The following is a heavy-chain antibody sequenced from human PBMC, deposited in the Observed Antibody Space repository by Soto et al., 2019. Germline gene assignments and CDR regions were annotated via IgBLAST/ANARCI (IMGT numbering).Heavy chain of an antibody. V-gene: IGHV3-9*01. CDR1: GFSFDDYA. CDR2: ISWNSGDI. Sequence: EVQLLESGGGLVQPGSSLRLSCAASGFSFDDYAMHWVRQAPGKGLQWVSGISWNSGDIGYADSVRGRFTISRDSGTNSLYLQMDSLKLEDTALYYCAKDASYDSGWGFDSWGQGTLVTVST. J-gene: IGHJ4*02. D-gene: IGHD6-19*01. CDR3: AKDASYDSGWGFDS.